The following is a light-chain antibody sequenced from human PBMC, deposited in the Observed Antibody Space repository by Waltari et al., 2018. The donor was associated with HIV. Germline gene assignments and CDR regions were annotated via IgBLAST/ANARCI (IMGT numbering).Light chain of an antibody. CDR1: SPNIGAGYD. Sequence: QSVLTQPPSVSGAPGQRVTISCTGSSPNIGAGYDVHWYQQLPGTAPKLLIYGTTNRPPGVSDRFSGSKSGTSASLAITGLQAEDEADYYCQSYDSRQSGFWVFGGGTTLTVL. CDR3: QSYDSRQSGFWV. J-gene: IGLJ3*02. V-gene: IGLV1-40*01. CDR2: GTT.